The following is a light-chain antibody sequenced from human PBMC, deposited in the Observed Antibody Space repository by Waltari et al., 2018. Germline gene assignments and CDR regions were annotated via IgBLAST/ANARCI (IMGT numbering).Light chain of an antibody. Sequence: IVLTQSPGTLSLSPGERATLSCRASQSVSRSLAWYQQKPGQAPKLLIYGASTRATGIPDRFTGSGSGKDFSLTISSLGPEDFAIYFCQHYVRLPATFGQGTKVEIK. CDR1: QSVSRS. CDR2: GAS. CDR3: QHYVRLPAT. V-gene: IGKV3-20*01. J-gene: IGKJ1*01.